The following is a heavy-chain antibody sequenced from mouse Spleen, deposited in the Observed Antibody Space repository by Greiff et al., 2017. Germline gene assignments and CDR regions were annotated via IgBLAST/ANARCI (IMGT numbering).Heavy chain of an antibody. CDR3: ARSTQGLDY. J-gene: IGHJ2*01. CDR2: IDPNSGGS. V-gene: IGHV1-72*01. CDR1: GYTFTSYW. D-gene: IGHD2-1*01. Sequence: QVQLQQPGAELVKPGTSVKLSCRASGYTFTSYWMHWVKQRPGRGLEWIGRIDPNSGGSKYSEKFKNKATLTVDKPSSTAYMQLSSLTSEDSAVYFCARSTQGLDYWGQGATLTVSS.